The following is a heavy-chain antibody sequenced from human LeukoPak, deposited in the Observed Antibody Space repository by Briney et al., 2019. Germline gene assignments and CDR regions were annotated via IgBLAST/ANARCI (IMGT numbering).Heavy chain of an antibody. D-gene: IGHD3/OR15-3a*01. Sequence: PGGSLRLSCAGSGFTFSSYYMNWVRQAPGKGLEWIGSIYHTGNTYYNASLKSRVTISIDTSKNQISLRLTSVTAADTAMYYCARQTGSGLFTLPGGQGTLVTVSS. J-gene: IGHJ4*02. CDR3: ARQTGSGLFTLP. CDR1: GFTFSSYY. CDR2: IYHTGNT. V-gene: IGHV4-39*01.